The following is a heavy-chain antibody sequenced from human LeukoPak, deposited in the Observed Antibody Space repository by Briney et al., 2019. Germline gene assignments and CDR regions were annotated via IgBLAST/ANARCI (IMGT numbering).Heavy chain of an antibody. Sequence: PGGSLRLSCAASGFTFSNYWMSWVRQTPGKGLEWVANIKQDGSEKYYVDSVRGRFTISRDNAKNSLSLQMNSLRAEDTAVYYCARDRVRGFDPWGQGTLVTVSS. CDR1: GFTFSNYW. CDR3: ARDRVRGFDP. V-gene: IGHV3-7*01. CDR2: IKQDGSEK. J-gene: IGHJ5*02.